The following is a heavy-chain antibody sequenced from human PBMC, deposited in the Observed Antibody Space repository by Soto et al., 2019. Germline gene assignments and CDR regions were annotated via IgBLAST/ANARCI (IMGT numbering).Heavy chain of an antibody. CDR1: GYTFTIYG. V-gene: IGHV1-18*01. CDR3: ARDREAMVRGP. Sequence: SVKVSCKASGYTFTIYGISLVLQAPGQGLEWMGWISAYNGNTNYAQKLQGRVTMTTDTSTSTAYMELRSLRSDDTAVYYCARDREAMVRGPWGQGTLVTVSS. J-gene: IGHJ5*02. D-gene: IGHD3-10*01. CDR2: ISAYNGNT.